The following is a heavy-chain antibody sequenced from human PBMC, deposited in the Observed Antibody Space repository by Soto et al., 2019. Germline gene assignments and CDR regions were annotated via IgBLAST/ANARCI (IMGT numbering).Heavy chain of an antibody. V-gene: IGHV4-39*01. J-gene: IGHJ5*02. CDR2: IYYSGST. D-gene: IGHD3-10*01. CDR3: ARHIHYGSGSVNWFDP. Sequence: PSETLSLTCTVSGGSISSSSYYWGWIRQPPGKGLEWIGSIYYSGSTYYNPSLKSRVTISVDTSKNQFSLKLSSVTAADTAVYYCARHIHYGSGSVNWFDPWGQGTLVTVSS. CDR1: GGSISSSSYY.